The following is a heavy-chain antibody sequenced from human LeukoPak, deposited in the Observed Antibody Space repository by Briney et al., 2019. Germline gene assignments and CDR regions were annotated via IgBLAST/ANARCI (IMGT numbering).Heavy chain of an antibody. CDR2: IIPILGIA. Sequence: ASVKVSCKASGGTFSSYAISWVRQAPGQGLEWMGRIIPILGIANYAQKFQGRVTITADKSTSTAYMELSSLRSEDTAVYYGARDRDIVATITGFNWFDPWGQGTLVTVSS. D-gene: IGHD5-12*01. V-gene: IGHV1-69*04. CDR3: ARDRDIVATITGFNWFDP. J-gene: IGHJ5*02. CDR1: GGTFSSYA.